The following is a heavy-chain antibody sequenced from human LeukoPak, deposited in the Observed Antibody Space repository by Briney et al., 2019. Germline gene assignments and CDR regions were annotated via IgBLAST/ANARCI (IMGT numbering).Heavy chain of an antibody. J-gene: IGHJ3*02. CDR1: GFTVSSNY. CDR3: ARAPPDILTGYAFDI. V-gene: IGHV3-53*01. Sequence: GGSLRLSCAASGFTVSSNYMSWVRQAPGKGLEWVSVIYSGGSTYYADSVKGRFTISRDNSKNTLYLQMNSLRAEDTAVYYCARAPPDILTGYAFDIWGQGTMVTVSS. D-gene: IGHD3-9*01. CDR2: IYSGGST.